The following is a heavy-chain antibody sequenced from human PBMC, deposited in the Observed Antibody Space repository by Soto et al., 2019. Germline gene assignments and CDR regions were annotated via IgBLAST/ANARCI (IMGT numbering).Heavy chain of an antibody. Sequence: ASVKVSCKASGYTFTDYYIHWVRQAPGQGLEWMGWISPKSGSANFAQKFQGRVSMTRDTSITTAYMELRRLKSDDTAVYYCASGPYYGRACGMDVWGQGTTVTVSS. CDR3: ASGPYYGRACGMDV. CDR1: GYTFTDYY. J-gene: IGHJ6*02. CDR2: ISPKSGSA. V-gene: IGHV1-2*02. D-gene: IGHD3-10*01.